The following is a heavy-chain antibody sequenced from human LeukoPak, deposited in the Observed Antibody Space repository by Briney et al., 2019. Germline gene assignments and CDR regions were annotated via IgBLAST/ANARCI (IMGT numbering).Heavy chain of an antibody. CDR2: ISYDGSNK. Sequence: GRSLRLSCVASGFTFSSYAMHWVRQAPGKGLEWVAVISYDGSNKYYADSVKGRFTISRDNSKNTLYLQMNSLRAEDTAVYYCAGYCSSTSCYIYYYYGMDVWGQGTTVTVSS. J-gene: IGHJ6*02. CDR3: AGYCSSTSCYIYYYYGMDV. V-gene: IGHV3-30-3*02. CDR1: GFTFSSYA. D-gene: IGHD2-2*02.